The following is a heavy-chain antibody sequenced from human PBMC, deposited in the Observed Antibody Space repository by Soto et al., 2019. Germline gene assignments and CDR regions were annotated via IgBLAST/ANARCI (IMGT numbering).Heavy chain of an antibody. CDR3: TTDVGYYGSGSPRDY. J-gene: IGHJ4*02. V-gene: IGHV3-15*01. D-gene: IGHD3-10*01. Sequence: GGSLRLSGAASRLTFGNAWMSWVRQASRLGLEWVGRIKSKTDGGTTDYAAPVKGRFTISRDDSKNTLYLQMNSLKTEDTAVYYCTTDVGYYGSGSPRDYWGQGTLVTVSS. CDR2: IKSKTDGGTT. CDR1: RLTFGNAW.